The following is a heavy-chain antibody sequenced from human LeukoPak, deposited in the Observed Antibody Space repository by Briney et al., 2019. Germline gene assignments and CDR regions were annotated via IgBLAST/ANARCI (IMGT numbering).Heavy chain of an antibody. D-gene: IGHD6-19*01. J-gene: IGHJ5*02. CDR1: GGTFSSYA. V-gene: IGHV1-8*02. CDR3: ARRSLISGWYWFDP. Sequence: ASVKVSCKASGGTFSSYAISWVRQAPGQGLEWMGWMNPNSGNTGYAQKFQGRVTMTRNTSISTAYMELSSLRSEDTAVYYCARRSLISGWYWFDPWGQGTLVTVSS. CDR2: MNPNSGNT.